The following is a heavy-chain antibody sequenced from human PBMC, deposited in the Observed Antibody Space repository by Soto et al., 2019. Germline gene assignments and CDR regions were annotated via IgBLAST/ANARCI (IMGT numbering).Heavy chain of an antibody. CDR3: ARNMDYYSARGSGNGHAV. CDR1: GYTFTAYH. V-gene: IGHV1-2*02. D-gene: IGHD3-10*02. CDR2: INPKFGDT. J-gene: IGHJ6*04. Sequence: QVQLVQSGAEVKEPGDSVRVSCEASGYTFTAYHIHWVRQAPGQGLERMGWINPKFGDTTYAQDFQGRVSMTRDKSISTVYMEMSRLTSDDTAIYYCARNMDYYSARGSGNGHAVWGVGTTVPVFS.